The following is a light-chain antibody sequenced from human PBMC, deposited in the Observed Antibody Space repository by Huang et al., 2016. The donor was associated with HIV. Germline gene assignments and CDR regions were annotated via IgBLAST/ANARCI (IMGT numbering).Light chain of an antibody. Sequence: EIVLTQSPGTLSLSPGERATLSCWASRSVSSFHLAWFPQRPGQAPRLLIYGASSRATGIPHRFSGSGSGTDFTLTISRLEPEDSAVYYCQQYGNSSFTFGGGTTVEIK. J-gene: IGKJ4*01. V-gene: IGKV3-20*01. CDR3: QQYGNSSFT. CDR1: RSVSSFH. CDR2: GAS.